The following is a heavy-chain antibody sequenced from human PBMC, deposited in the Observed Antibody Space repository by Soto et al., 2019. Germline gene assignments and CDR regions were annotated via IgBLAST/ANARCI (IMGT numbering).Heavy chain of an antibody. CDR3: ARVKEMATTLPWYFDL. CDR1: GFTFSSYW. Sequence: GGSLRLSCAASGFTFSSYWMSWVRQAPGKGLEWVANIKQDGSEKYYVDSVKGRFTISRDNAKNSLYLQMNSLRAEDTAVYYCARVKEMATTLPWYFDLWGRGTLVTVSS. CDR2: IKQDGSEK. J-gene: IGHJ2*01. D-gene: IGHD5-12*01. V-gene: IGHV3-7*05.